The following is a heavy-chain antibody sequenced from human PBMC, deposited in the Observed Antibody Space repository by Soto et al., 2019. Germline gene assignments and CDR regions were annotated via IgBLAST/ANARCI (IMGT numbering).Heavy chain of an antibody. V-gene: IGHV4-31*03. J-gene: IGHJ4*02. D-gene: IGHD3-3*01. CDR2: IYYSGST. CDR3: ARVTVKLRFLEWFPETYFDY. CDR1: GGSISSGGYY. Sequence: QVQLQESGPGLVKPSQTLSLTCTVSGGSISSGGYYWSWIRQHPGNGLEWIGYIYYSGSTYYNPSLKSRVTISVDTSKNQFSLKLSSVTAADTAVYYCARVTVKLRFLEWFPETYFDYWGQGTLVTVSS.